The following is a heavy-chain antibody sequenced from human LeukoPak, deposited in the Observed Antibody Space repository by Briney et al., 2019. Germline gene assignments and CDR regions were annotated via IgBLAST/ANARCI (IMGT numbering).Heavy chain of an antibody. CDR1: RFTFRLYA. Sequence: PGGSLRLSCAASRFTFRLYAMNWVGQAPAKGLDWVSAISGSAGGSFYADSVKGRFTISRDNSNNTLHLQMSSLRAEDTAIYYCAKDRVPDVGIANNWFDPWGQGTLVIVSS. CDR2: ISGSAGGS. CDR3: AKDRVPDVGIANNWFDP. V-gene: IGHV3-23*01. J-gene: IGHJ5*02. D-gene: IGHD1-26*01.